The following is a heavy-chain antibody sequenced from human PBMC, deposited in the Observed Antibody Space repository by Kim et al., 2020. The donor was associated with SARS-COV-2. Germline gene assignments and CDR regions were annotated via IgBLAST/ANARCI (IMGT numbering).Heavy chain of an antibody. CDR3: VKDSEYCSGGTSHNEILDH. CDR2: ISHDGSKE. J-gene: IGHJ4*02. Sequence: GGSLRLSCAASGFTFSNYAMHWVRQAPGKGLEWMAVISHDGSKEYYGDSVKGRFTISRDNSRNTLSLQMNSLRGEDTAVYSCVKDSEYCSGGTSHNEILDHWGQGTLVTVSS. V-gene: IGHV3-30*18. D-gene: IGHD2-15*01. CDR1: GFTFSNYA.